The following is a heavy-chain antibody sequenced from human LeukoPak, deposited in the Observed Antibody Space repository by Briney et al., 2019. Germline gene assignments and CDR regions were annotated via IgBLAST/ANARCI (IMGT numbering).Heavy chain of an antibody. CDR2: INPSGGST. Sequence: ASVKVSCKASGYTFTSYYMHWVRQAPGQGLEWMGIINPSGGSTSYAQKFQGRVTMTRDTSTSTVYMELSSLRSEDTAVYYCAREPDDYYGDSTGPIGYWGQGTLVTVSS. V-gene: IGHV1-46*01. J-gene: IGHJ4*02. D-gene: IGHD4-17*01. CDR1: GYTFTSYY. CDR3: AREPDDYYGDSTGPIGY.